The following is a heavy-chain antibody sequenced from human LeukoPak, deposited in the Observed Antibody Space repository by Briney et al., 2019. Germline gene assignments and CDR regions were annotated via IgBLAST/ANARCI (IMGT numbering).Heavy chain of an antibody. CDR2: IFYSGST. Sequence: SESLSLTYTVSGASISSYYWTWIRQPPGEGPEWMGYIFYSGSTNYNPSLKSRATFSIDMSKKQFSLKLSSLTPAATAAFSCARGCISSWGDVGYIDYWGQRSLVTVSS. V-gene: IGHV4-59*01. CDR3: ARGCISSWGDVGYIDY. D-gene: IGHD6-13*01. J-gene: IGHJ4*02. CDR1: GASISSYY.